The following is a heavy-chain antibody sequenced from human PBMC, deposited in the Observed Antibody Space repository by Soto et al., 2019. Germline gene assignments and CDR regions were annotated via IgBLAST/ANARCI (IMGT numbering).Heavy chain of an antibody. Sequence: GGSLRLSCAASGFTFSSYAMSWVRQAPGKGLEWVSAISGSGGSTYYADSVKGRFTISRDNSKNTLYLQMNSLRAEDTAVYYCAKDAAGSDFWSGQGNWFDPWGQGTLVTVSS. J-gene: IGHJ5*02. D-gene: IGHD3-3*01. CDR2: ISGSGGST. CDR1: GFTFSSYA. V-gene: IGHV3-23*01. CDR3: AKDAAGSDFWSGQGNWFDP.